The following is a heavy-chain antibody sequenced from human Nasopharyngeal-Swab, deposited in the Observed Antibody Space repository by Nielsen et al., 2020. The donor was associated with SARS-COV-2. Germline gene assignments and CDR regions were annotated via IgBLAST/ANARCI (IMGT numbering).Heavy chain of an antibody. V-gene: IGHV5-10-1*01. CDR1: GYSFTSYW. D-gene: IGHD6-13*01. CDR3: ARLIIAGQNWFDP. J-gene: IGHJ5*02. Sequence: GGSLRLSCKGSGYSFTSYWISRVRQMPGKGLEWMGRIDPSDSYTNYSPSFQGHVTISADKSISTAYLQWSSLKASDTAMYYCARLIIAGQNWFDPWGQGTLVTVSS. CDR2: IDPSDSYT.